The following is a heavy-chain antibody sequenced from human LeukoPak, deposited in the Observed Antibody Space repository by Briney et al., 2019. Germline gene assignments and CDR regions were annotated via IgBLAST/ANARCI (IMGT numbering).Heavy chain of an antibody. J-gene: IGHJ6*02. D-gene: IGHD5-12*01. Sequence: KPSETLSLTCAAYGGSLSGYYWCWLRRPPGRGLEWIGEINQSGRTKYNPSLKSRVTISRDTSKNQFSLKLSSVTAADTAVYYCARGRPGYSGYDLGVYYYYYYGMDVWGQGTTVTVSS. CDR3: ARGRPGYSGYDLGVYYYYYYGMDV. CDR1: GGSLSGYY. CDR2: INQSGRT. V-gene: IGHV4-34*01.